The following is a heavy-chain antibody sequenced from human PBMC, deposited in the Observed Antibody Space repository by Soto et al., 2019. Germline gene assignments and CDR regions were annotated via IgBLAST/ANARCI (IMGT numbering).Heavy chain of an antibody. CDR2: ISAYNGNI. D-gene: IGHD3-9*01. V-gene: IGHV1-18*01. J-gene: IGHJ4*02. CDR3: ARGHDILPGWKFTF. Sequence: QVRLVQSGAEVKKPGASVKVSCKTYGYDFTNYGINWVRQAPGQGLEWMGWISAYNGNIVYAQNFRGRATLNTDTSTGSAYMELRSLRSDDTAVYYCARGHDILPGWKFTFWGQGTLVTVSS. CDR1: GYDFTNYG.